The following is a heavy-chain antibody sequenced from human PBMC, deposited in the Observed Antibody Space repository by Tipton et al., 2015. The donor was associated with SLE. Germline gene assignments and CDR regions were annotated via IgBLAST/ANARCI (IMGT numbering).Heavy chain of an antibody. D-gene: IGHD1-20*01. J-gene: IGHJ3*02. V-gene: IGHV4-38-2*02. CDR1: GYSISSGYY. CDR3: ARDQDNWSPALFDI. CDR2: IYTSGST. Sequence: TLSLTCAVSGYSISSGYYWGWIRQPPGKGLEWIGSIYTSGSTNYNPSLKSRVTMSVDTSKNQFSLKLSSVTAADTAVYYCARDQDNWSPALFDIWGQGTMVTVSS.